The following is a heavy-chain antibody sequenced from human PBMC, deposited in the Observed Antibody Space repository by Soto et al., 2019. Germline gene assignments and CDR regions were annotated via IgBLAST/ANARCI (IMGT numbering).Heavy chain of an antibody. V-gene: IGHV4-4*02. J-gene: IGHJ6*02. Sequence: PSETLSLTCYVSGGSISSTNWWTWVRQPPGKGLEWIGEIYHTGNTNYNPSVRSRVTISVDKSNNEFSLNLRAVTAADTAVYYCASGTEVSPSWDVWGQGTTVTVSS. D-gene: IGHD1-26*01. CDR3: ASGTEVSPSWDV. CDR2: IYHTGNT. CDR1: GGSISSTNW.